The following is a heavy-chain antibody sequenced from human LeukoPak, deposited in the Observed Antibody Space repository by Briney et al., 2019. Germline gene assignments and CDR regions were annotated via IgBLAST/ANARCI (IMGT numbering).Heavy chain of an antibody. CDR2: IYYSVAT. J-gene: IGHJ4*02. Sequence: SETLSLTCTASADSISSNNWTMIPQSPRTAPEWIGYIYYSVATTYNPSLKSRVTILLDPPKHQFSLKLRPVTAADTAVYYCARGANWGSPDYWGQGTLVTVSS. CDR3: ARGANWGSPDY. D-gene: IGHD7-27*01. V-gene: IGHV4-59*01. CDR1: ADSISSNN.